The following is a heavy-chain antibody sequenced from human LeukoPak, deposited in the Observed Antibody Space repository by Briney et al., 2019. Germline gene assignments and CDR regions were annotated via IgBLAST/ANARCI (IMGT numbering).Heavy chain of an antibody. CDR3: ARGIATITQDAFDV. Sequence: SETLSLTCTVSGGSISNYYWSSIRQSAGKGLEWIGRIHSSGSTNFNPSLRSRVTMSADTSTHQFSLWLTSVTAADTALYYCARGIATITQDAFDVWGLGTMVTVSS. CDR2: IHSSGST. V-gene: IGHV4-4*07. D-gene: IGHD1-26*01. CDR1: GGSISNYY. J-gene: IGHJ3*01.